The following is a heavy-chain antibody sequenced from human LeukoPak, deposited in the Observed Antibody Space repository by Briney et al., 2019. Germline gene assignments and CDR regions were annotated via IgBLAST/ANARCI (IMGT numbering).Heavy chain of an antibody. CDR3: ATDFRTYGDYGYYGMDV. V-gene: IGHV1-24*01. D-gene: IGHD4-17*01. Sequence: ASVKVSCKVSGYTLTELSMHWVRQAPGKGLEWMGGFDPEDGETIYARKFQGRVTMTEDTSTDTAYMELSSLRSEDTAVYYCATDFRTYGDYGYYGMDVWGQGTTVTVSS. CDR2: FDPEDGET. J-gene: IGHJ6*02. CDR1: GYTLTELS.